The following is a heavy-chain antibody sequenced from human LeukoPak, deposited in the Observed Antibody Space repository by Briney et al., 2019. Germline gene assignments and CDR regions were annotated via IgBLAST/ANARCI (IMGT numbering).Heavy chain of an antibody. CDR2: ISSSSSYI. CDR1: GFTFSSYS. J-gene: IGHJ5*02. D-gene: IGHD3-22*01. CDR3: ARDFSYYDSSGSWFDP. V-gene: IGHV3-21*01. Sequence: GGSLRLSCAASGFTFSSYSMNWVRQAPGKGLEWVSSISSSSSYINYADSVKGRFTISRDNAKNSLYLQMNSLRAEDTAVYYCARDFSYYDSSGSWFDPWGQGTLVTVSS.